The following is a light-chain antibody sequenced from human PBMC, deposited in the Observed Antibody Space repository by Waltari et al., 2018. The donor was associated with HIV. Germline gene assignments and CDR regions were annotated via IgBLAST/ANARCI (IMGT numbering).Light chain of an antibody. CDR3: QQASSFPWT. J-gene: IGKJ1*01. Sequence: DIDMTQSPSSVSASLGDTLTITCRASQPVSSWLTWYQQRPGKSPEVLIFATSILQTGVPSRFSGRGSGTNFTLTISSLQPEDFATYYCQQASSFPWTFGQGTKVEVK. CDR2: ATS. CDR1: QPVSSW. V-gene: IGKV1-12*01.